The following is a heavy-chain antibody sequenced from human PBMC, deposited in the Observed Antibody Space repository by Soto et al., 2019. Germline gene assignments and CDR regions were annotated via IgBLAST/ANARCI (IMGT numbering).Heavy chain of an antibody. J-gene: IGHJ6*02. Sequence: QVQLQQWGAGLLKPSETLSLTCAVYGGSFSGYYWRWIRQPPGKGLEWIGETNHSGSTNYNPSLKSRITISVDTSKYQFSLKLSSVTAAVTAVYYCATYSSCWHYYGYSGIDVWCQGATVTDSS. CDR2: TNHSGST. V-gene: IGHV4-34*01. CDR1: GGSFSGYY. D-gene: IGHD6-13*01. CDR3: ATYSSCWHYYGYSGIDV.